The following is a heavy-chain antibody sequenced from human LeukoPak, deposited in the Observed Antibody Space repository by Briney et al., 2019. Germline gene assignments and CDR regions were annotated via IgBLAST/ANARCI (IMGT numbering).Heavy chain of an antibody. D-gene: IGHD2-8*01. J-gene: IGHJ3*01. CDR2: MNPKSGGT. CDR1: GDTFSGYY. V-gene: IGHV1-2*02. Sequence: ASVKVSCKASGDTFSGYYVHWVRQAPGQGLEWMGWMNPKSGGTNYAQKIQGRVTMTREMSNSTAYMEVSRLRSDDAGVYYCAEMAYGAFGVWGQGTMVTVSS. CDR3: AEMAYGAFGV.